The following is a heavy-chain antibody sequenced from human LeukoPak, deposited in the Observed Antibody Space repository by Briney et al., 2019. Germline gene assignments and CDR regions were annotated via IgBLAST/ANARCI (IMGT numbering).Heavy chain of an antibody. J-gene: IGHJ3*02. Sequence: PGRSLRLSCAASGFTFSSYAMHWVRQAPGKGLEWVAVISYDGSNKYYADSVKGRFTISRDNSKDTLYLQMNSLRAEDTAVYYCAREIPSGSYYGGGFDIWGQGKMVTVSS. V-gene: IGHV3-30-3*01. D-gene: IGHD1-26*01. CDR2: ISYDGSNK. CDR3: AREIPSGSYYGGGFDI. CDR1: GFTFSSYA.